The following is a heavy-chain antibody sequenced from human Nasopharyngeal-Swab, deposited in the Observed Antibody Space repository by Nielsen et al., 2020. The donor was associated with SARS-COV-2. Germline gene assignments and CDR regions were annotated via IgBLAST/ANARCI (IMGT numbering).Heavy chain of an antibody. CDR2: IGDKAHNYAT. CDR3: TTDFYFDY. CDR1: GFIFSESA. V-gene: IGHV3-73*01. Sequence: GESLKISCAASGFIFSESAMHWVRQASGKGLEWVGRIGDKAHNYATTYGASMKGRFTISRDDSTNTAFLQMDSLKTEDTALYYCTTDFYFDYWGQGALVTVSP. J-gene: IGHJ4*02.